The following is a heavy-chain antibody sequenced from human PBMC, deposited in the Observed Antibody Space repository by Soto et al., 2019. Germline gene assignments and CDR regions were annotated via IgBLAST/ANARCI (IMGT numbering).Heavy chain of an antibody. J-gene: IGHJ3*02. CDR2: IYYTGSTT. D-gene: IGHD1-26*01. Sequence: SETLSLTCTVSGGSIRPYYWSWIRQPPGKKLEWIGYIYYTGSTTKYNPSLKSRVTISVDTSNNQFSLSLNSVTAADTALYYCARAAIVGTIIESFDIWGQGTMVTVSS. V-gene: IGHV4-59*01. CDR3: ARAAIVGTIIESFDI. CDR1: GGSIRPYY.